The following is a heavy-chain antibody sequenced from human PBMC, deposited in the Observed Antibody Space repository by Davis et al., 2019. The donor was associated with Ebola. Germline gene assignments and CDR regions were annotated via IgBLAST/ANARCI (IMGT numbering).Heavy chain of an antibody. CDR2: INSNTGGT. D-gene: IGHD2/OR15-2a*01. V-gene: IGHV1-2*06. Sequence: ASVKVSCKTSGYTFTDFYLHWVRQAPGQGPEWMGRINSNTGGTSFAQNFQGRVTMTTDRASSTVYNELSNLRTDDTAVYYCARPSFYDGGALSNWGQGTLVTVSS. CDR3: ARPSFYDGGALSN. CDR1: GYTFTDFY. J-gene: IGHJ4*02.